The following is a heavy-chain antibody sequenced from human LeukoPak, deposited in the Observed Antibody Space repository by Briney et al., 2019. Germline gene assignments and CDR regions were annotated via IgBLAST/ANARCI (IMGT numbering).Heavy chain of an antibody. V-gene: IGHV1-46*01. CDR3: ARLDPGIAVATDAFDI. CDR2: INPSGGST. CDR1: GYTFTSYY. D-gene: IGHD6-19*01. Sequence: ASVKVSCKASGYTFTSYYMHWVRQAPGQGLEWMGIINPSGGSTSYAQKFQGRVTMTRDMSTSTVYMELSSLRSEDTAVYYCARLDPGIAVATDAFDIWGQGTMVTVSS. J-gene: IGHJ3*02.